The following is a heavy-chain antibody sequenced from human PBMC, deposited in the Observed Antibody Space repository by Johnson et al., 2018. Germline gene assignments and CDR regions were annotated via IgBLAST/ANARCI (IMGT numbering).Heavy chain of an antibody. Sequence: VQLVQSGGGLVQPGRSLRLSCAASGFTFDDYAMHWVRQAPGKGLEWVSGIYWNSGSIEYADSVKGRFTISRDNAKTSLYLQMNSLRTEDTAFYYCAKDRALRWSAIQHWGQGTLVTVSS. CDR2: IYWNSGSI. CDR1: GFTFDDYA. J-gene: IGHJ1*01. V-gene: IGHV3-9*01. CDR3: AKDRALRWSAIQH. D-gene: IGHD4-23*01.